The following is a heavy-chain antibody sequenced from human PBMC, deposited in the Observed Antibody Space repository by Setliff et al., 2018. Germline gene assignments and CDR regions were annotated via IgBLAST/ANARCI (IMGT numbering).Heavy chain of an antibody. CDR3: ARGRNIEARLLDS. J-gene: IGHJ4*02. Sequence: SETLSLTCAAYGGTFSDYYWTWIRQPPGKGLEWIGEINHSGTTNYHPSLRSRVTISIDTSKNQFSLNLRSVTAADTAVYYCARGRNIEARLLDSWGQGNLVTVSS. CDR2: INHSGTT. V-gene: IGHV4-34*01. CDR1: GGTFSDYY. D-gene: IGHD6-6*01.